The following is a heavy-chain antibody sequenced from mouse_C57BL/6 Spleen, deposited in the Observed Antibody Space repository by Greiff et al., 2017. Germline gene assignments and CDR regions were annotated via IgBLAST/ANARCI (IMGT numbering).Heavy chain of an antibody. CDR2: IYPRSGNT. D-gene: IGHD3-3*01. J-gene: IGHJ4*01. CDR1: GYTFTSYG. V-gene: IGHV1-81*01. CDR3: ARGGGTDYYAMDY. Sequence: QVHVKQSGAELARPGASVKLSCKASGYTFTSYGISWVKQRTGQGLEWIGEIYPRSGNTYYNEKFKGKATLTADKSSSTAYMELRSLTSEDSAVYFCARGGGTDYYAMDYWGQGTSVTVSS.